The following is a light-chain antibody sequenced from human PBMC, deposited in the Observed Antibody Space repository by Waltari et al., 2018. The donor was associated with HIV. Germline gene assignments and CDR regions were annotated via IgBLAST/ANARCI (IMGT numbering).Light chain of an antibody. J-gene: IGLJ3*02. CDR1: SSNIGNNY. CDR3: GTWDSSLSAGV. Sequence: QSVFTQPPSVSAAPGQKVTISCSGSSSNIGNNYVFWYQHLPGTAPKLLIYDNNKRPSGIPDRFSGSKSGTSATLGITGLQTGDEADYYCGTWDSSLSAGVFGGGTKLTVL. CDR2: DNN. V-gene: IGLV1-51*01.